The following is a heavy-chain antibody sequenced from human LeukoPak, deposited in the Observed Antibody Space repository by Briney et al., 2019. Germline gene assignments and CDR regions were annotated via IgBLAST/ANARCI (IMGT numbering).Heavy chain of an antibody. CDR3: ARTYCSGGSCYPNWFDP. J-gene: IGHJ5*02. CDR2: INPNSGGT. Sequence: ASVKVSCKAPGYTFTGYYIHWVRQAPGQGLEWMGWINPNSGGTNYAQKFQGRVTMTRDTSISTAYMELSRLRSDDTAVYYCARTYCSGGSCYPNWFDPWGQGTLVTVSS. D-gene: IGHD2-15*01. CDR1: GYTFTGYY. V-gene: IGHV1-2*02.